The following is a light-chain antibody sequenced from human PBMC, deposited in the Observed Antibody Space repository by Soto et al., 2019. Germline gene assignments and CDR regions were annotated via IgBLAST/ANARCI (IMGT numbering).Light chain of an antibody. CDR2: EVT. CDR1: SRDIGNYNY. J-gene: IGLJ3*02. Sequence: QSVLTQPASVSGSPGQSITISCTGTSRDIGNYNYVSWYQHHPGKAPKLMIYEVTSRPSGVSDRFSGSKSGMTASLTISGLQPEDEADYYCCSYVLTNTWVFGGGTQLTVL. V-gene: IGLV2-14*01. CDR3: CSYVLTNTWV.